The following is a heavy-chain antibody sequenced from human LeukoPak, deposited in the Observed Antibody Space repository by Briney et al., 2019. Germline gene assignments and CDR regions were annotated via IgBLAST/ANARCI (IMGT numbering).Heavy chain of an antibody. CDR2: IYPGDSDT. CDR3: ARRPSYDFWSGYYGVDGLDV. Sequence: GESLKISCKGSGYSFTSYWIGWVRQMPGKGLEWMGIIYPGDSDTRYSPSFQGQVPISADKSISTAYLQWSSLKASDTAMYYCARRPSYDFWSGYYGVDGLDVWGQGTMVTVSS. D-gene: IGHD3-3*01. CDR1: GYSFTSYW. J-gene: IGHJ3*01. V-gene: IGHV5-51*01.